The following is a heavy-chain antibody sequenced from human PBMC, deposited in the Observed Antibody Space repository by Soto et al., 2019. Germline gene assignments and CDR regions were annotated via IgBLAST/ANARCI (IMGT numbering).Heavy chain of an antibody. CDR1: GGSISSNKW. CDR3: ARDDHIVVVPTSLGPMDV. J-gene: IGHJ6*02. Sequence: SETLSLTCAVYGGSISSNKWWSWVRQPPGXGLEWIGEIYHSGSTNYNPSLKSRVTISLDKSKNQFSLKLTSVTAADSAVYYCARDDHIVVVPTSLGPMDVWGQGSTVTVSS. CDR2: IYHSGST. V-gene: IGHV4-4*02. D-gene: IGHD2-2*01.